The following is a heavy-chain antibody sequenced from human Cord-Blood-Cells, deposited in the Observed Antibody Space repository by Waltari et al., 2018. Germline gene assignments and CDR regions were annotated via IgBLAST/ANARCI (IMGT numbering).Heavy chain of an antibody. CDR1: GGPFSSYA. Sequence: QVQLVQSGAEVKKPGSSVKVSCTASGGPFSSYAISWVRPGPGQGLEWMGGINPIFGTANYAQKFQGRVTITADESASTAYMELSSLRSEDTAVYYCARDPVTGDSWYFDLWGRGTLVTVSS. D-gene: IGHD7-27*01. CDR3: ARDPVTGDSWYFDL. V-gene: IGHV1-69*01. J-gene: IGHJ2*01. CDR2: INPIFGTA.